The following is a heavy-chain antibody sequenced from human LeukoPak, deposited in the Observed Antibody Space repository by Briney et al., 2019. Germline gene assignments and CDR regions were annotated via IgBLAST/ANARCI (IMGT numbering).Heavy chain of an antibody. V-gene: IGHV3-23*01. D-gene: IGHD6-25*01. Sequence: GGSLRLSCAASGFTFGSYGMSWVRQAPGKGLEWVSFITPNADRTSYADSVEGRFTISRDNSKNTLYLQMNSLRAEDAAVYFCAKNSGYSWQYFFDYWGQGTLVTVSS. J-gene: IGHJ4*02. CDR2: ITPNADRT. CDR1: GFTFGSYG. CDR3: AKNSGYSWQYFFDY.